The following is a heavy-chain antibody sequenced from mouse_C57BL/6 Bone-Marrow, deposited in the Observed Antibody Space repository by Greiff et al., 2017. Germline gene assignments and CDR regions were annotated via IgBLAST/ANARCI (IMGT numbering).Heavy chain of an antibody. V-gene: IGHV1-22*01. D-gene: IGHD1-1*01. J-gene: IGHJ1*03. CDR3: ARKVLRYWYFDV. CDR1: GYTFTDYN. Sequence: VQLKESGPELVKPGASVKMSCKASGYTFTDYNMHWVKQSHGKSLEWIGYINPNNGGTSYNQKFKGKATLTVNKSSSTAYMELRSLTSEESAVYYFARKVLRYWYFDVWGTGTTVTVSS. CDR2: INPNNGGT.